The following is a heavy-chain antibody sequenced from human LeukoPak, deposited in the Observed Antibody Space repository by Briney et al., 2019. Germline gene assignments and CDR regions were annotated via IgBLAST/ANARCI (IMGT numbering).Heavy chain of an antibody. Sequence: GEALKISCKGSGYSSTSHWIGWVRQMPGKGLEGRGIIYPGDSDTRYSPSFQGQVTTSADKSINTAYLQWSSLKASDTAMYYCARRGYCSDTTCSAPIDYWGQGTLVTVSS. V-gene: IGHV5-51*01. CDR2: IYPGDSDT. J-gene: IGHJ4*02. CDR3: ARRGYCSDTTCSAPIDY. D-gene: IGHD2-2*01. CDR1: GYSSTSHW.